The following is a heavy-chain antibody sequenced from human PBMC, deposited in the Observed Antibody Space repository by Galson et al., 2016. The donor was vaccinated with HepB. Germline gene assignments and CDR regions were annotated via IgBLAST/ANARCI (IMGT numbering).Heavy chain of an antibody. CDR2: ISGSGGST. V-gene: IGHV3-23*01. CDR1: GFTFRSYA. CDR3: AKDPGPGHYDFWGGYYPFDY. Sequence: SLRLSCAASGFTFRSYAMSWVRQAPGKGLEWVSSISGSGGSTYYADSVRGRFTISRDNSKNTLYLQMNGLRAEDTAVYYCAKDPGPGHYDFWGGYYPFDYLGQGTLVTVAS. D-gene: IGHD3-3*01. J-gene: IGHJ4*02.